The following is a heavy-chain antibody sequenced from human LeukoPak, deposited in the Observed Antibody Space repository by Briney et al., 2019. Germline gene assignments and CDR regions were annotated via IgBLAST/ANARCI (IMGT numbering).Heavy chain of an antibody. CDR1: GFTFSSYG. Sequence: GGSLRLSCAASGFTFSSYGMHWVCQAPGKGLEWVAFIRYDGSNKYYADSVKGRFTISRDNSKNTLYLQMNSLRAEDTAVYYCAKGRLERSSWGLVPHAFDIWGQGTMVTVSS. CDR3: AKGRLERSSWGLVPHAFDI. V-gene: IGHV3-30*02. D-gene: IGHD6-13*01. J-gene: IGHJ3*02. CDR2: IRYDGSNK.